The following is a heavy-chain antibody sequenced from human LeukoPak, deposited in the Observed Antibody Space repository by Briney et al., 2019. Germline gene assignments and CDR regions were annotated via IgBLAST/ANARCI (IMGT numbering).Heavy chain of an antibody. D-gene: IGHD3-22*01. Sequence: PSETLSLTCTVSGDSISSSSYYWGWIRQPPGKGLEWIGTFYYSGSTYYNPSLKSRVTISVDTSKNQFSLKLSSVTAADTAVYYCARRLDSSGCLIIDYWGQGTLVTVSS. CDR1: GDSISSSSYY. CDR2: FYYSGST. CDR3: ARRLDSSGCLIIDY. J-gene: IGHJ4*02. V-gene: IGHV4-39*01.